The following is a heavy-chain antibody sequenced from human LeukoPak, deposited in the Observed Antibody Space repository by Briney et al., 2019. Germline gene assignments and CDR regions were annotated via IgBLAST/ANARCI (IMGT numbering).Heavy chain of an antibody. V-gene: IGHV1-2*06. Sequence: ASVKVSCKASGYTFTGYYMQWVRQAPGQGPEWMGRINPNSGGTNYAQKFQGRVTVTRDTSISTAYMELSRLRSDDTAVYYCARDFYAGWLFEYFQHWGQGTLVTVSS. CDR2: INPNSGGT. CDR1: GYTFTGYY. CDR3: ARDFYAGWLFEYFQH. J-gene: IGHJ1*01. D-gene: IGHD3-22*01.